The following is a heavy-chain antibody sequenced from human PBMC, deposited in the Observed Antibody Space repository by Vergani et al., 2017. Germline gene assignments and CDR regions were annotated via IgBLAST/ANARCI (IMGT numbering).Heavy chain of an antibody. CDR2: ICHTEDT. Sequence: QVQLQESGPGLVKPPGTLSLTCAVSGDSISSNNCWTWLRQPPGKGLEWIGEICHTEDTKYSPSLKNRVTLSVDESWNLFSLSLNSVTAADTAVYYCATIGYRRWGYYFDYWGQGILVTVSS. J-gene: IGHJ4*02. D-gene: IGHD2-2*02. V-gene: IGHV4-4*03. CDR3: ATIGYRRWGYYFDY. CDR1: GDSISSNNC.